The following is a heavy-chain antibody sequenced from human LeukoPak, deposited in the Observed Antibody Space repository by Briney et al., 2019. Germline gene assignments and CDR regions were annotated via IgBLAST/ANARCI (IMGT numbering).Heavy chain of an antibody. CDR3: ARDVVTIFGVVIFDY. CDR2: ISAYNGNT. Sequence: ASVKVSCKASGYTFTSYGISWVRQAPGQGLEWMGWISAYNGNTNYAQKLQGRVTMTTDTSTSTAYMELRSLRSDDTAVYYCARDVVTIFGVVIFDYWGQGALVTVSS. V-gene: IGHV1-18*01. D-gene: IGHD3-3*01. J-gene: IGHJ4*02. CDR1: GYTFTSYG.